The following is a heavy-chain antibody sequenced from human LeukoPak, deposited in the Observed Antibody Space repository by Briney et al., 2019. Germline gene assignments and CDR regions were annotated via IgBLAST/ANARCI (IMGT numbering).Heavy chain of an antibody. V-gene: IGHV3-66*01. CDR1: GFTVSSNY. CDR3: ARENYYDSGDAFDI. J-gene: IGHJ3*02. Sequence: HPGGSLRLSCTASGFTVSSNYMTWVRQAPGKGLEWVSVIYSGGSTFYADSVKGRFTISRDNAKNSLYLQMNSLRAEDTAVYYCARENYYDSGDAFDIWGQGTMVTVSS. D-gene: IGHD3-22*01. CDR2: IYSGGST.